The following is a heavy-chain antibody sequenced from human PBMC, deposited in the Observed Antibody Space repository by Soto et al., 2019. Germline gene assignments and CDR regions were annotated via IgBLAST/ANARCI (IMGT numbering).Heavy chain of an antibody. J-gene: IGHJ5*02. Sequence: ASVKVSCKASGYTFTSYGISWVRQAPGQGLEWMGWISAYNGNTNYAQKLQGRVTMTTDTSTSTAYMELRSLRSDDTAVYYCARAPRIVVVPAATPRDNWFDPWGQGTLVTVS. CDR2: ISAYNGNT. V-gene: IGHV1-18*01. CDR1: GYTFTSYG. CDR3: ARAPRIVVVPAATPRDNWFDP. D-gene: IGHD2-2*01.